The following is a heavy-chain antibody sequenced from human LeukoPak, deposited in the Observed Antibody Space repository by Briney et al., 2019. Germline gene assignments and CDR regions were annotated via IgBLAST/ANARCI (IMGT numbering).Heavy chain of an antibody. CDR1: GGSFSGYY. CDR2: INHSGST. CDR3: AKFSPAYYGSGTSRRDY. D-gene: IGHD3-10*01. Sequence: SETLSLTCAVYGGSFSGYYWSWIRQPPGKGLEWIGEINHSGSTNYNPSLKSRVTISVDTSKNQFSLNLSSVTAADTAVYYCAKFSPAYYGSGTSRRDYWGQGTLVTVSS. V-gene: IGHV4-34*01. J-gene: IGHJ4*02.